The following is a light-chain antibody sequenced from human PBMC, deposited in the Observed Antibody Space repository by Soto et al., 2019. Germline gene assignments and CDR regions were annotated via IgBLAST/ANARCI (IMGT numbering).Light chain of an antibody. CDR2: DDR. Sequence: SYELTQPPSVSVAPGQTASITCGGNNIGAKGVHWYQQKNPGQAPVLVVFDDRARPSAIPERFSGSNSGNTATLTISRVEAGDDADYYCQVWHSTSVRVFGGGTKLTVL. J-gene: IGLJ2*01. CDR1: NIGAKG. CDR3: QVWHSTSVRV. V-gene: IGLV3-21*02.